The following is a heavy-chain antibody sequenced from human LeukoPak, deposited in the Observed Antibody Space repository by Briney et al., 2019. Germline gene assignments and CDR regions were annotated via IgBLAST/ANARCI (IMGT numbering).Heavy chain of an antibody. D-gene: IGHD1-26*01. CDR3: ASAVKWELLPAES. CDR1: GFTFSTYD. Sequence: SGGSLRLSCSASGFTFSTYDMHWVRQATGKGLEWVSAIDTTGDTYYPDSVKGRFTISRDNSKNTLYLQMNSLRAEDTAVYYCASAVKWELLPAESWGQGTLVTVSS. CDR2: IDTTGDT. V-gene: IGHV3-13*01. J-gene: IGHJ5*02.